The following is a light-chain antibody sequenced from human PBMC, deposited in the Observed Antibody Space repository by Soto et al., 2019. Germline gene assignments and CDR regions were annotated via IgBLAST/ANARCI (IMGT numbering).Light chain of an antibody. CDR3: QQYTNWRT. CDR1: QRVSSN. Sequence: EIVFTQSPDTLSLSPGERVTLSWRASQRVSSNLAWYQQKPGQATRLLIFDASTRATGTPARFSGSGSGTEFTLTISSLQYEDFAVDYCQQYTNWRTFGPGTKVDIK. CDR2: DAS. V-gene: IGKV3-15*01. J-gene: IGKJ1*01.